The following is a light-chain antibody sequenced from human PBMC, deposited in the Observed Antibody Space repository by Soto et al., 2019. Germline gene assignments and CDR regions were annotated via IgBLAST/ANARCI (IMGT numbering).Light chain of an antibody. CDR3: QQRSSWPLT. CDR2: DAS. V-gene: IGKV3-11*01. CDR1: QSVRSY. J-gene: IGKJ4*02. Sequence: EIVLTQSPATLSLSPGERATLSCRASQSVRSYLAWYQQKPGQAPRLLIYDASNRATCIPARFSGSGSGTDFTLTISSLEPEDFAVYSCQQRSSWPLTFGGGTKVEIK.